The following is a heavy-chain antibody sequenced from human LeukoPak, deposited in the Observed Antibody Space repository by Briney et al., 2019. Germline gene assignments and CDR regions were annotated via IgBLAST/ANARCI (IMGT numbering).Heavy chain of an antibody. Sequence: SETLSLTCAVYGGSFSGYYWSWIRQPPGKGLEWIGEINHSGSTNYNPSLKSRVTISVGTSKNQFSLKLSSVTAADTAVYYCARGGVTMIRDFDYWGQGTLVTVSS. D-gene: IGHD3-22*01. CDR2: INHSGST. J-gene: IGHJ4*02. CDR1: GGSFSGYY. CDR3: ARGGVTMIRDFDY. V-gene: IGHV4-34*01.